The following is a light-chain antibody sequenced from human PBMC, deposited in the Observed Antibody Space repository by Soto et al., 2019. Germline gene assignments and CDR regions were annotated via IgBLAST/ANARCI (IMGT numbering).Light chain of an antibody. V-gene: IGKV1-5*01. CDR1: QSVXSR. Sequence: QMTQCPSTLSASIGDRVTITCRASQSVXSRLGWYQKKPGKAPKARVYXASTLETGVPSRFSGGGSGAEFTLTITGLQPEDIATYSCQHYDSFLSFGQGTKVDIK. J-gene: IGKJ1*01. CDR3: QHYDSFLS. CDR2: XAS.